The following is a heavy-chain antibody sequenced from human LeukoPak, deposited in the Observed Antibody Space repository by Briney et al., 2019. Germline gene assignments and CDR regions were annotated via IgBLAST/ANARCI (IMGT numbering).Heavy chain of an antibody. J-gene: IGHJ4*02. CDR3: ARVKVGYSYGSFLDY. Sequence: SGTLSLTCAVSGGSISSSNWWSWVRQPPGKGLEWIGEIYHSGSTNYNPSLKSRVTISVDKSKNQFSLRLSSVTAADTAVYYCARVKVGYSYGSFLDYWGQGTLITVSS. D-gene: IGHD5-18*01. CDR2: IYHSGST. V-gene: IGHV4-4*02. CDR1: GGSISSSNW.